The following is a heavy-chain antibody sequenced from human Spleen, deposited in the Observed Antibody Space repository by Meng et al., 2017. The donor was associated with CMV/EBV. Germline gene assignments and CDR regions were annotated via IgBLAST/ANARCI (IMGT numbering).Heavy chain of an antibody. CDR1: GGTFSSFS. CDR2: IIPLFGIA. Sequence: SVKVSCKASGGTFSSFSFSWVRQAPGQGLEWVGGIIPLFGIANYAQKFQGRVTITTDESTSTAYMSLSSLRSEDTAVYYCARAWSTSPVSFDSWGQGTLVTVSS. J-gene: IGHJ4*02. CDR3: ARAWSTSPVSFDS. V-gene: IGHV1-69*05. D-gene: IGHD2-2*01.